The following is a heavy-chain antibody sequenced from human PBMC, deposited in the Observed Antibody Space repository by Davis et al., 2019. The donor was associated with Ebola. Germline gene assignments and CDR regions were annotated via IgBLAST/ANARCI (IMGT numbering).Heavy chain of an antibody. D-gene: IGHD3-22*01. CDR3: ARGHYYSENRGYGLDY. CDR1: GYSFTSYG. J-gene: IGHJ4*02. CDR2: ISTYSGDT. Sequence: ASVKVSCKTAGYSFTSYGISWVRQAPGQGLEWMGWISTYSGDTNYPHKFQERVTLTKDTSTNTAYLELRSLRSDDTAVYYCARGHYYSENRGYGLDYWGLGTLVTVSS. V-gene: IGHV1-18*01.